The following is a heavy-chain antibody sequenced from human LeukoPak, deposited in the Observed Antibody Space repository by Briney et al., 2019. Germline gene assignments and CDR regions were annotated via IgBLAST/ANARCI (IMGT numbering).Heavy chain of an antibody. CDR2: INHSGST. CDR3: ARGSYCSSTTCYNRGHFAP. Sequence: SETLSLTCAVYGGAFSGFYWTGIRQSPGKGLEWIGDINHSGSTNYNPSLKSRVTISVDTSKNQLSLKLTSVTAADTAVYFCARGSYCSSTTCYNRGHFAPWGQGTLVTVSS. V-gene: IGHV4-34*01. J-gene: IGHJ5*02. D-gene: IGHD2-2*01. CDR1: GGAFSGFY.